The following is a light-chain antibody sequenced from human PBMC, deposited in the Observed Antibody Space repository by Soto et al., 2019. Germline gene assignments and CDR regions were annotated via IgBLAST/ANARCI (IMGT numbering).Light chain of an antibody. CDR2: DVS. CDR3: QQYNNWPFS. Sequence: EIVMTQSPGTLSVSPGERATRSCRAGQGVTTNFACYQQKSGQSPRLLIYDVSIRATGVPARFSGTGSETDFTLTISGLQSEDSAVYFCQQYNNWPFSFGQGTRLEIK. J-gene: IGKJ5*01. V-gene: IGKV3-15*01. CDR1: QGVTTN.